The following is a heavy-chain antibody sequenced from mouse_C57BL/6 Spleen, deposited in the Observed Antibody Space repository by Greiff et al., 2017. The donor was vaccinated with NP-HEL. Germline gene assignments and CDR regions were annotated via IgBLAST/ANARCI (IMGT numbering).Heavy chain of an antibody. CDR3: ARTLTRVGGGFAY. J-gene: IGHJ3*01. CDR1: GYTFTSYW. CDR2: IDPSDSYT. Sequence: QVQLQQPGAELVKPGASVKLSCKASGYTFTSYWMQWVKQRPGQGLEWIGEIDPSDSYTNYNQKFKGKATLTVDTSSSTAYMQLSSLTSEDSAVYYCARTLTRVGGGFAYWGQGTLVTVSA. V-gene: IGHV1-50*01. D-gene: IGHD1-1*01.